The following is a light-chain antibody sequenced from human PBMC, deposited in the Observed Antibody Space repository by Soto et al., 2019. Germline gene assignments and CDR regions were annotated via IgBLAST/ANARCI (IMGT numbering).Light chain of an antibody. Sequence: ESVFAHAPTTQSSSPRDRVTLSFWASQYINTRLAWYQHRPGQAPRLLIYQTSIRAAGIPARFSASGSGTDFTLTISDVQPEDFALYYCHQRQSWPRTFGQGTKVDI. V-gene: IGKV3-11*01. CDR3: HQRQSWPRT. J-gene: IGKJ1*01. CDR2: QTS. CDR1: QYINTR.